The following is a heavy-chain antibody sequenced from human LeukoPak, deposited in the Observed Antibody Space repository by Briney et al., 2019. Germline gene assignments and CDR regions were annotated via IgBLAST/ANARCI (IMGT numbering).Heavy chain of an antibody. V-gene: IGHV3-48*01. CDR2: ISSSSSTI. CDR1: GFTFSSYS. D-gene: IGHD1-26*01. CDR3: AKDGGSGSYYGDYFDY. J-gene: IGHJ4*02. Sequence: GGSLRLSCAASGFTFSSYSMNWVRQAPGKGLEWVSYISSSSSTIYYADSVKGRFTIPRDNAKNSLYLQMNSLRAEDTAVYYCAKDGGSGSYYGDYFDYWGQGTLVTVSS.